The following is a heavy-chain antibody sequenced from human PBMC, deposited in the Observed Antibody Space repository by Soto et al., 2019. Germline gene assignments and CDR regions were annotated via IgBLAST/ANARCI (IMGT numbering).Heavy chain of an antibody. CDR1: GFPFSNHA. D-gene: IGHD2-15*01. Sequence: EVQLLESGGGLVQPGGSLRVSCAAAGFPFSNHAMSWVRQAPGKGLEWVSGISDGGDLIYSADSVKGRFSMSSDNSENMLYLQMTNLRAEDTAIYFCAKRQGTGLAAKNFDFWGQGTLVTVSS. J-gene: IGHJ4*02. CDR2: ISDGGDLI. CDR3: AKRQGTGLAAKNFDF. V-gene: IGHV3-23*01.